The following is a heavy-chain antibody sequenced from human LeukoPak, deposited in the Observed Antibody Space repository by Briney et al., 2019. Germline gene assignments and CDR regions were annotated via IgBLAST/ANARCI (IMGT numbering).Heavy chain of an antibody. V-gene: IGHV4-59*01. CDR2: IYYSGST. CDR1: GGSISGYY. J-gene: IGHJ4*02. Sequence: PSETLSLTCTASGGSISGYYWSWIRQPPGKGLEWIGYIYYSGSTNYNPSLKSRVTISVDTSKNQFSLKLSSVTAADTAVYYCARGGGYDYVWGSYRYDYWGQGTLVTVSS. CDR3: ARGGGYDYVWGSYRYDY. D-gene: IGHD3-16*02.